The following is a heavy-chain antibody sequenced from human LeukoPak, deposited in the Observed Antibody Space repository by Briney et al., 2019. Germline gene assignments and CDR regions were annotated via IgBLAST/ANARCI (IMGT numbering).Heavy chain of an antibody. D-gene: IGHD3-9*01. CDR1: GGSISSYY. V-gene: IGHV4-59*01. J-gene: IGHJ6*04. CDR3: ERETAYDIKSWYYYGMDV. CDR2: IYYSGST. Sequence: PSETLSLTCTVAGGSISSYYWSWIRQPPWKGLEWIGYIYYSGSTNYNPSLKSRVTISVDTSKNQFSLKLSSVTAADTAFYFFERETAYDIKSWYYYGMDVWGKGTTVTVSS.